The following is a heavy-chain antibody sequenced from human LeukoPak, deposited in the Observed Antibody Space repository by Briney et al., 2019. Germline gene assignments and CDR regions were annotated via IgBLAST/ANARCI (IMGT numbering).Heavy chain of an antibody. CDR2: IYFSGGT. V-gene: IGHV4-59*01. D-gene: IGHD6-13*01. J-gene: IGHJ2*01. Sequence: SETLSLTCTVSGGSISRFYWSWIRQPPGKGLEWIGYIYFSGGTNYNPSLKSRVTISVDTSKNQFSLKLSSVTAADTAVYYCARAAAGTFWYFDLWGRGTLVTVSS. CDR3: ARAAAGTFWYFDL. CDR1: GGSISRFY.